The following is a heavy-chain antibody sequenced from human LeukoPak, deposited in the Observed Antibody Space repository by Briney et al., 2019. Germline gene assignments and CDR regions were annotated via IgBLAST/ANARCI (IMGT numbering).Heavy chain of an antibody. V-gene: IGHV4-4*07. CDR3: ARVLAAAMDY. D-gene: IGHD6-13*01. CDR2: IYTSGST. Sequence: SETLSLTCTVYGGPISSYYWSWIRQPAGKGLEWIGRIYTSGSTNYNPSLKSRVTMSVDTSKNQFSPKLSSVTAADTAVYYCARVLAAAMDYWGQGTLVTVSS. CDR1: GGPISSYY. J-gene: IGHJ4*02.